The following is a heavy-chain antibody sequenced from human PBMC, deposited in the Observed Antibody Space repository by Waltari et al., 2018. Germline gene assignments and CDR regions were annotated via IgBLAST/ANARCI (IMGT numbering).Heavy chain of an antibody. Sequence: QVQLVQSGAEVKKPGSSVKVSCKASGGTFSSYTISWVRQAPGQGLEWMGRIIPIRGIANYAQKCQGRVTITADKSTSTAYMELSSLRSEDTAVYYCARLAVYYYYYGMDVWGQGTTITVSS. CDR1: GGTFSSYT. CDR3: ARLAVYYYYYGMDV. V-gene: IGHV1-69*02. J-gene: IGHJ6*02. CDR2: IIPIRGIA. D-gene: IGHD2-15*01.